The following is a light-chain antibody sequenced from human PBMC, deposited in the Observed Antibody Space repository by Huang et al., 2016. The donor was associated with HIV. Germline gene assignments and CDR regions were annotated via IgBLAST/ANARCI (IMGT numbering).Light chain of an antibody. CDR2: AAS. J-gene: IGKJ1*01. CDR3: QQYYSTPT. Sequence: DIQMTQSPSSLSASVGDRVTITCRASQGISHFLAWYQHKPGKAPMLLLYAASTLESVVPSRFSGSGAGKDYTLTISNLQPEDFATYYCQQYYSTPTFGQGTKVEIK. V-gene: IGKV1-NL1*01. CDR1: QGISHF.